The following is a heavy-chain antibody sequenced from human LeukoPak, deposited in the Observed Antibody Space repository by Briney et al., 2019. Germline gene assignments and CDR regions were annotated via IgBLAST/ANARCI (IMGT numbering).Heavy chain of an antibody. CDR3: ARGGSGYDY. CDR2: ISSSSSYI. Sequence: GGSLRLSCAASGFTFSSYSMNWVRQAPGKGLEWVSSISSSSSYIYYADPVKGRFTISRDNANNSLYLQMNSLRVEDTAVYYCARGGSGYDYWGKGTWVTVSS. D-gene: IGHD6-19*01. V-gene: IGHV3-21*01. CDR1: GFTFSSYS. J-gene: IGHJ4*02.